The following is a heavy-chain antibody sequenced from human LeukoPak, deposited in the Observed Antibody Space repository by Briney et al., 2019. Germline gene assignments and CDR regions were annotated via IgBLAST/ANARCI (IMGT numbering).Heavy chain of an antibody. CDR3: AKEGAVAAHPFDY. D-gene: IGHD6-19*01. Sequence: GGSLRLSCAASGFTFSSHAMSWVRQAPGKGLEWVAVISYDGSNKYYADSVKGRFTISRDNSKNTLYLQMNSLRAEDTAVYYCAKEGAVAAHPFDYWGQGTLVTVSS. V-gene: IGHV3-30*18. CDR1: GFTFSSHA. J-gene: IGHJ4*02. CDR2: ISYDGSNK.